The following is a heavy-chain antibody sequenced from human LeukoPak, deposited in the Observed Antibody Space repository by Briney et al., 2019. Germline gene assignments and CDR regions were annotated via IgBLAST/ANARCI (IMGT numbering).Heavy chain of an antibody. CDR3: ARAIGPAYSSSYAN. CDR2: ISSSSSYI. V-gene: IGHV3-21*01. Sequence: GGSLRLSCAASGFTFSSYSMNWVRQAPGKGLEGVSSISSSSSYIYYADSVKGRFTISRDNAKNSLYLQMNSLRAEDTAVYYCARAIGPAYSSSYANWGQGTLVTVSS. J-gene: IGHJ4*02. D-gene: IGHD6-13*01. CDR1: GFTFSSYS.